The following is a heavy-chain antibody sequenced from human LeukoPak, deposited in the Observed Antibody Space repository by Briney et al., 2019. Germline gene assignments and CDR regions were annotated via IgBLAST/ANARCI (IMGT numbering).Heavy chain of an antibody. D-gene: IGHD3-10*01. Sequence: ASVKVSCKASGGTFSSYAISWVRQAPGQGLEWMGGIIPIFGTANYAQKFQGRVTITADESTSTAYMELSSLRSEDTAVYYCARPPNMVRGRAYFDYWGQGTLVTVSS. CDR3: ARPPNMVRGRAYFDY. J-gene: IGHJ4*02. CDR1: GGTFSSYA. V-gene: IGHV1-69*01. CDR2: IIPIFGTA.